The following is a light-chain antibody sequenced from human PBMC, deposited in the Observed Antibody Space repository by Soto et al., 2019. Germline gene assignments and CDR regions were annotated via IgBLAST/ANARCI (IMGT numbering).Light chain of an antibody. CDR2: AAS. Sequence: NPLTQSPSFLSASVGDRITITCRASPGISSYLAWYQQKPGKAPKLLIYAASTLQSGVPSRFSGSGSGTEFTLTISSLQPEDFATYYCQQLNSYPRALTFGGGTKWIS. J-gene: IGKJ4*01. CDR3: QQLNSYPRALT. CDR1: PGISSY. V-gene: IGKV1-9*01.